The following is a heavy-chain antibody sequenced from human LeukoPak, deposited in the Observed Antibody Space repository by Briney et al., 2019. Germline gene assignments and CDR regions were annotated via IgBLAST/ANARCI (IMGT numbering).Heavy chain of an antibody. D-gene: IGHD3-22*01. J-gene: IGHJ4*02. CDR3: ARVDYYDSSGYYSVGGYFDY. CDR1: GGSISSYY. CDR2: IYYSGYT. V-gene: IGHV4-59*08. Sequence: SETLSLTCAVSGGSISSYYWSWIRQPPGKELEWIGHIYYSGYTNYNPSLKSRVSISVDTSKNRFSLKLSSVTAADTAVYYCARVDYYDSSGYYSVGGYFDYWGQGTLVTVSS.